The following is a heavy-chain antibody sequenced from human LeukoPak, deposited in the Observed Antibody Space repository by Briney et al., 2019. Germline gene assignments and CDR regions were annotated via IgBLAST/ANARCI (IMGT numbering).Heavy chain of an antibody. J-gene: IGHJ4*02. CDR1: GGSISSGGYY. V-gene: IGHV4-30-2*01. CDR2: IYHSGST. D-gene: IGHD5-18*01. Sequence: PSETLSLTCTVSGGSISSGGYYWSWIRQPPGKGLEWIGYIYHSGSTYYNPSLKSRVTISVDTSKNQFSLKLSSVTAADTAVYYCAPLWIKRGYSYWDWGQGTLVTVSS. CDR3: APLWIKRGYSYWD.